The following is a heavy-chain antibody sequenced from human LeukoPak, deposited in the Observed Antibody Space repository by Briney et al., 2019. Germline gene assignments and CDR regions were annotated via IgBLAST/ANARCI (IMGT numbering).Heavy chain of an antibody. CDR3: AREGLYGDYVWSLDY. J-gene: IGHJ4*02. CDR2: IYYSGST. D-gene: IGHD4-17*01. Sequence: PSESLSFTWTVSGGSASGGSYCWSWIRQPPGKGLEWIGYIYYSGSTNYNPSLKRRVTISVDTSKNQFSLKLSSVTAADTAVYYCAREGLYGDYVWSLDYWGQGTLVTVSS. CDR1: GGSASGGSYC. V-gene: IGHV4-61*01.